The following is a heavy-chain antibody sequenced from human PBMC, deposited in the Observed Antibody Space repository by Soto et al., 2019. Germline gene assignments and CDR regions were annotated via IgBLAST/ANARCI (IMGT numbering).Heavy chain of an antibody. CDR3: TSRRDWTAVDPLDY. D-gene: IGHD5-18*01. J-gene: IGHJ4*02. CDR1: GFTFSDSA. Sequence: EVQLVESGGGLVQPGGSLKLSCAASGFTFSDSAMHWVRQASGKGLEWVGRIRNKTNNYATAYIASVKGRFTISRDDSKNTVYLQMTSLKIDDTAVYFCTSRRDWTAVDPLDYWGLGTLVTVSS. CDR2: IRNKTNNYAT. V-gene: IGHV3-73*02.